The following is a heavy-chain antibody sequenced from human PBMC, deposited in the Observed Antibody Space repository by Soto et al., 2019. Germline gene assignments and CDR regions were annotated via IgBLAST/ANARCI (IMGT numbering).Heavy chain of an antibody. CDR1: GGSISSSSYY. J-gene: IGHJ4*02. CDR3: ARHGGGSLYDILTGYYQFDY. V-gene: IGHV4-39*01. Sequence: PSETLSLTCTVSGGSISSSSYYWGWIRQPPGKGLEWIGSIYYSGSTYYNPSLKSRVTISVDTSKNQFSLKLSSVTAADTAVYYCARHGGGSLYDILTGYYQFDYWGQGTLVTVSS. D-gene: IGHD3-9*01. CDR2: IYYSGST.